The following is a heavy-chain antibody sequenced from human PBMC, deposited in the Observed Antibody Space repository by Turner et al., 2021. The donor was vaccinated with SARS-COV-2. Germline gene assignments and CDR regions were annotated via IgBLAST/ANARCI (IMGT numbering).Heavy chain of an antibody. D-gene: IGHD3-10*01. CDR2: SYYTGST. Sequence: LQLQESGPGLVKASGTLSPPCTVSGGSISSRSYSWGWSRQPPGNGLEWVGRSYYTGSTYYNLSLKSRVSISVDTSKNQFSLKLGFVTAADTAAYYCATDYGSGGYYFELWGQGTLVTVSS. J-gene: IGHJ4*02. V-gene: IGHV4-39*01. CDR1: GGSISSRSYS. CDR3: ATDYGSGGYYFEL.